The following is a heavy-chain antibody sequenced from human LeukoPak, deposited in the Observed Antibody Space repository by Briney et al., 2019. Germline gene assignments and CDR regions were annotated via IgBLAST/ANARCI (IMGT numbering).Heavy chain of an antibody. D-gene: IGHD2-15*01. Sequence: PGESLRLSCAASGFAFRTYAMSWVRQAPGKGLEGVSAISGSGDKTFYAESVRGRFTISRDNSKNTLYLQMNSLRAEDTAVYYCAKQLGYCSDGSCYFPYWGQGTLVTVSS. CDR2: ISGSGDKT. J-gene: IGHJ4*02. V-gene: IGHV3-23*01. CDR1: GFAFRTYA. CDR3: AKQLGYCSDGSCYFPY.